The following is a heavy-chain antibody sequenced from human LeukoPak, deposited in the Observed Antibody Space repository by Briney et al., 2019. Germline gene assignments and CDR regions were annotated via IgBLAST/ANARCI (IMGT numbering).Heavy chain of an antibody. D-gene: IGHD3-3*01. Sequence: GGSLRLSCAASGFTFSSYGMHWVRQAPGKGLEWVAVIWYDGSNKYYADSVKGRFTISRDNSKNTLYLQMNSLRAEDTAVYYCARSGLRFLEWLSDAFDIWGQGTMVTVSS. CDR2: IWYDGSNK. CDR3: ARSGLRFLEWLSDAFDI. V-gene: IGHV3-33*01. CDR1: GFTFSSYG. J-gene: IGHJ3*02.